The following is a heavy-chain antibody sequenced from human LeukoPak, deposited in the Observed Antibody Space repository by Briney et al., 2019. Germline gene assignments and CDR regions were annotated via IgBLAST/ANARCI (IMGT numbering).Heavy chain of an antibody. Sequence: GGSLRLSCAASGFTFSSYAMHWVRQAPGKGLEWVAVISYDGSNKYYADSVKGRFTISRDNSKNTLYLQMNSLRAEDTAVYYCARATQGLLLSYWGQGTLVTVSS. CDR3: ARATQGLLLSY. V-gene: IGHV3-30*04. J-gene: IGHJ4*02. D-gene: IGHD2-21*02. CDR1: GFTFSSYA. CDR2: ISYDGSNK.